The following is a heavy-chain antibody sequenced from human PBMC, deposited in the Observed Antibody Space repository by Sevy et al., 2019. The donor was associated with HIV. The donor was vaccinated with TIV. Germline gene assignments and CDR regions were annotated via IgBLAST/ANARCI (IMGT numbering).Heavy chain of an antibody. D-gene: IGHD2-21*02. V-gene: IGHV4-39*01. J-gene: IGHJ4*02. CDR1: GGSISSGTYY. Sequence: LSLTCTVSGGSISSGTYYWGWIRQPPGKGLEWIGNIYYGGTSYYNPSLKSRVPISVDTSKNQFSLNLRSVTAADTAVFYCARGGGNSEWGYYFDFWGQGTLVTVSS. CDR3: ARGGGNSEWGYYFDF. CDR2: IYYGGTS.